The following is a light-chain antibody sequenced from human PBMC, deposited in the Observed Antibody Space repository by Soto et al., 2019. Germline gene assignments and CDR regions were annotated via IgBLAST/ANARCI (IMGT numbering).Light chain of an antibody. CDR1: QSISSC. J-gene: IGKJ4*01. V-gene: IGKV1-39*01. CDR2: AAS. CDR3: QQSYSTPLP. Sequence: DSQMTQAPSSLSASVGDRVTITGRASQSISSCLSWYRQKPGKAPKRLSYAASSLQSGVPSRFSARGYRTDSTPPIPSLQPEDFATYYCQQSYSTPLPLGGGTKVDLK.